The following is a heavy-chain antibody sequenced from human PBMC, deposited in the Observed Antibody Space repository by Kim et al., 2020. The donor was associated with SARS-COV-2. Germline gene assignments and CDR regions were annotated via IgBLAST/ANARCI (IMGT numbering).Heavy chain of an antibody. J-gene: IGHJ5*02. CDR2: IIPIFGTA. Sequence: SVKVSCKASGGTFSSYAISWVRQAPGQGLEWMGGIIPIFGTANYAQKFQGRVTITADESTSTAYMELSSLRSEDTAVYYCARVGGVGWLRAWFDPWGQGTLVTVSS. D-gene: IGHD5-12*01. CDR1: GGTFSSYA. CDR3: ARVGGVGWLRAWFDP. V-gene: IGHV1-69*13.